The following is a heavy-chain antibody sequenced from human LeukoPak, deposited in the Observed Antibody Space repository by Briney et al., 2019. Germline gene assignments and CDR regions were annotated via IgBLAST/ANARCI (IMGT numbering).Heavy chain of an antibody. Sequence: ASVKVSCKASGYTFTKSYVHWVRQAPGQRLEWMGLINPGGDNTKYAQNFQGRVTMTSDTSARTVYMELSSLRSEDTAIYYCARIRDGYNDAYDIWGQGTVVTVPS. CDR2: INPGGDNT. CDR1: GYTFTKSY. V-gene: IGHV1-46*01. CDR3: ARIRDGYNDAYDI. J-gene: IGHJ3*02. D-gene: IGHD5-24*01.